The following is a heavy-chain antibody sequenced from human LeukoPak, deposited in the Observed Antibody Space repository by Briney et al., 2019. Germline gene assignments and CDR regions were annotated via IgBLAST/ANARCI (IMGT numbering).Heavy chain of an antibody. CDR1: GGSISSYY. V-gene: IGHV4-59*01. J-gene: IGHJ6*03. CDR3: ARIPPSRYGYTYYYYYMDV. D-gene: IGHD5-18*01. CDR2: IYYSGST. Sequence: SETLSLTCTVSGGSISSYYWSWIRQPPGKGLEWIGYIYYSGSTNYNPSLKSRVTISVDTSKNQFSLKLSSVTAADTAVYYCARIPPSRYGYTYYYYYMDVWGKGTTVTVSS.